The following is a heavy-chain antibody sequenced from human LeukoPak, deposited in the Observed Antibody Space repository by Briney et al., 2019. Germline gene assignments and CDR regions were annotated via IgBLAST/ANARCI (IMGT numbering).Heavy chain of an antibody. CDR3: AKDKELYYYMDV. CDR2: IRYDGSNK. CDR1: GFTFSSYG. J-gene: IGHJ6*03. Sequence: GGSLRLSCAASGFTFSSYGMHWVRQAPGKGLEWVAFIRYDGSNKYYADSVKGRFTISRDNSKNTLYLQMNSLRADDTAVYYCAKDKELYYYMDVWGKGTTVTVSS. D-gene: IGHD1-26*01. V-gene: IGHV3-30*02.